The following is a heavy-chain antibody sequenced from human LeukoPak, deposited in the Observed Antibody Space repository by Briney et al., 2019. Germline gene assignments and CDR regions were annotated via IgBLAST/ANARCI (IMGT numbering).Heavy chain of an antibody. D-gene: IGHD2/OR15-2a*01. CDR1: GFTFSSYA. V-gene: IGHV3-23*01. CDR2: ISGSGGST. Sequence: PGGSLGLSCAASGFTFSSYAMSWVRQAPGKGLEWVSAISGSGGSTYYADSVKGRFTISRDNSKNTLYLQMNSLRAEDTAVYYCAKDLAVSRNILLFDYWGQGTLVTVSS. CDR3: AKDLAVSRNILLFDY. J-gene: IGHJ4*02.